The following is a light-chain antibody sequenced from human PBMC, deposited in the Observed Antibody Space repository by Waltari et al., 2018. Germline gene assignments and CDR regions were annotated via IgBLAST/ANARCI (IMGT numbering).Light chain of an antibody. CDR2: GNT. J-gene: IGLJ3*02. CDR1: SSNIGAGLD. Sequence: QSVLTPPPSVSGAPGQRVTISCTASSSNIGAGLDVHWYQQLPRTAPKLLIYGNTNRPSGVPDRFSGSKSGTSASLAITGLQAEDEADYYCQSYDGSLSGSRVFGGGTKVTVL. V-gene: IGLV1-40*01. CDR3: QSYDGSLSGSRV.